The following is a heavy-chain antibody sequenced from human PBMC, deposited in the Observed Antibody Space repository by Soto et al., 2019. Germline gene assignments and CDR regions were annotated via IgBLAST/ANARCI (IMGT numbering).Heavy chain of an antibody. D-gene: IGHD3-9*01. Sequence: PGGSLRLSCAASGFTFSSYAMSWVRQAPGKGLEWVSAISGSGGSTYYADSVKGRFTISRDNSKNTLYLQMNSLRAEDTAVYYCAKAVNRYFDPEPWFDYWGQGTLVTVSS. CDR2: ISGSGGST. J-gene: IGHJ4*02. CDR3: AKAVNRYFDPEPWFDY. V-gene: IGHV3-23*01. CDR1: GFTFSSYA.